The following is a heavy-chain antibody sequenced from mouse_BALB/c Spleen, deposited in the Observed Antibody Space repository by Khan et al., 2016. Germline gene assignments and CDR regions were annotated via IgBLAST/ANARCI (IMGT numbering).Heavy chain of an antibody. V-gene: IGHV3-8*02. Sequence: EVQLQESGPSLAKPSQTLSLTCSVTGDSITSGHWNWIRKFPGNKFDFMGYISHSGDSYYNPSLKSRISITRDTSKNQYYLQLNSVTTKDTATYYWATWDYYGSAFAYWGQGTLVTVSA. J-gene: IGHJ3*01. D-gene: IGHD1-2*01. CDR2: ISHSGDS. CDR1: GDSITSGH. CDR3: ATWDYYGSAFAY.